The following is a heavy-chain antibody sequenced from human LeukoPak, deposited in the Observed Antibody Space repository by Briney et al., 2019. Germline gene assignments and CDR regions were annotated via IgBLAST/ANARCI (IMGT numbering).Heavy chain of an antibody. Sequence: SETRSLTCAVYGGSFSVYDGSCIRQPPGNGVEWIGESNHSGSTNYNPSLKSRVTISVDTSKNKFSLKLRSVTAADPAVYYCARSGRRWLKFWAFDICGQGTMVTVSS. J-gene: IGHJ3*02. CDR2: SNHSGST. V-gene: IGHV4-34*01. CDR3: ARSGRRWLKFWAFDI. D-gene: IGHD5-24*01. CDR1: GGSFSVYD.